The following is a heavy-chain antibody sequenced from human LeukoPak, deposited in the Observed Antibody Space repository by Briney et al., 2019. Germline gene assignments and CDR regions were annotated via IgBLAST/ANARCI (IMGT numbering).Heavy chain of an antibody. J-gene: IGHJ4*02. V-gene: IGHV4-59*12. CDR2: IYHSGST. CDR3: ASILTGYYS. D-gene: IGHD3-9*01. Sequence: PSETLSLTCTVSGGSISSYYWSWIRQPPGKGLEWIGEIYHSGSTNYNPSLKSRVTISVDKSKNQFSLKLSSVTAADTAVYYCASILTGYYSWGQGTLVTVSS. CDR1: GGSISSYY.